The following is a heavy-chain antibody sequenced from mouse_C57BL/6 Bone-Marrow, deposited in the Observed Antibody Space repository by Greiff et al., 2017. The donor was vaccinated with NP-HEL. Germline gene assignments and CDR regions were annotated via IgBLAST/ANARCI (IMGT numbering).Heavy chain of an antibody. CDR3: AREGGAWFAY. V-gene: IGHV1-50*01. Sequence: QVQLQQPGAELVKPGASVKLSCKASGYTFTSYWMQWVTQRPGQGLEWIGEIDPSDSYTNYNQKFKGKATLTVDTSSITAYMQLSSLTSEDSAVYYCAREGGAWFAYWGQGTLVTVSA. CDR1: GYTFTSYW. CDR2: IDPSDSYT. J-gene: IGHJ3*01.